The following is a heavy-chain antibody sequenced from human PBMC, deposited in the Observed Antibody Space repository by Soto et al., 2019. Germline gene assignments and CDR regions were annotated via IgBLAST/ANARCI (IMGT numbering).Heavy chain of an antibody. CDR3: ARSVASHVDY. V-gene: IGHV3-48*02. CDR1: GFTFSVYS. J-gene: IGHJ4*02. CDR2: ITSDTNTI. Sequence: EVQLVESGGDLVQRGGSLRLSCVASGFTFSVYSMNWVRQAPGKGLEWFSYITSDTNTIKYADSVKGRFTISRDNAKNSVYLQMNRLRDEDTAVYCCARSVASHVDYWGQGTVFTVSS. D-gene: IGHD6-19*01.